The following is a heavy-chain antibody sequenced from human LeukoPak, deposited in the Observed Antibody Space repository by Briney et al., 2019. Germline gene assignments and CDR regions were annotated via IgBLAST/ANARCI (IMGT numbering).Heavy chain of an antibody. CDR1: GGSISSYY. CDR3: ARDRGYSGYPSSFDP. Sequence: SETLSLTCTVSGGSISSYYWSWIRQPPGKGLEWIGYIYYSGSTNYNPSLKSRVTISVDTSKNQFPLKLSSVTAADTAVYYCARDRGYSGYPSSFDPWGQGTLVTVSS. D-gene: IGHD5-12*01. CDR2: IYYSGST. V-gene: IGHV4-59*01. J-gene: IGHJ5*02.